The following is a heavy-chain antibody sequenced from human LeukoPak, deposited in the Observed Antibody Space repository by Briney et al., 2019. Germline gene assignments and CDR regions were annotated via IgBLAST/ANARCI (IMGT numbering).Heavy chain of an antibody. CDR1: GFTFSWAW. J-gene: IGHJ4*02. CDR3: ARHVGISF. CDR2: IREDGTEK. Sequence: GGSLRLSCTASGFTFSWAWVTWVRQAPGEGLEWVANIREDGTEKNYVDSVKGRFTISRDNAKNSLFLQMSNLRDDDTAIYYCARHVGISFWGQGTLVTVSS. V-gene: IGHV3-7*01. D-gene: IGHD7-27*01.